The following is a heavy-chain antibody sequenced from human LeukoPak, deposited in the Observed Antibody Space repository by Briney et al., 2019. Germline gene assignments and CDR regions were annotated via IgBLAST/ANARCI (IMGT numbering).Heavy chain of an antibody. D-gene: IGHD1-14*01. CDR2: ISSSGSTM. J-gene: IGHJ6*03. Sequence: GGSLRLSCAASGFTVSSNYMNWVRQAPGKGLEWVSYISSSGSTMYYADSVKGRFTISRDNAKNSLSLQMNSLRAEDTAAYYCARSPAGANYYLDVWGKGTTVTISS. CDR3: ARSPAGANYYLDV. V-gene: IGHV3-48*03. CDR1: GFTVSSNY.